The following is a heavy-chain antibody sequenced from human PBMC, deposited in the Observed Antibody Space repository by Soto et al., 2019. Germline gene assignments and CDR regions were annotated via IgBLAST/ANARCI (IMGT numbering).Heavy chain of an antibody. D-gene: IGHD2-8*02. CDR2: INHSGST. V-gene: IGHV4-39*07. Sequence: SETLSLTCAVSGGSISSCSYYWVWLRQPPGTGLEWIGEINHSGSTNYNPSLKSRVTISVDTSKNQFSLKLTSVTAADAAVYYCARDKITGLFDYWGQGTLVTVSS. CDR1: GGSISSCSYY. CDR3: ARDKITGLFDY. J-gene: IGHJ4*02.